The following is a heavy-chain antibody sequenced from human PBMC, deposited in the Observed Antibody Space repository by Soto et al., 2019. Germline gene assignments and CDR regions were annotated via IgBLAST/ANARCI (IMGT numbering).Heavy chain of an antibody. J-gene: IGHJ4*02. D-gene: IGHD7-27*01. CDR2: ISGSGGST. CDR3: AKDFANSGRPAYFDY. CDR1: GFTFSSYA. Sequence: GGSLRLSCAASGFTFSSYAMIWVRQAPGKGLEWVSTISGSGGSTYYADSLKGRFTISRDNSKNTLYLQMNSLRAEDTAVYYCAKDFANSGRPAYFDYWGQGTLVTVSS. V-gene: IGHV3-23*01.